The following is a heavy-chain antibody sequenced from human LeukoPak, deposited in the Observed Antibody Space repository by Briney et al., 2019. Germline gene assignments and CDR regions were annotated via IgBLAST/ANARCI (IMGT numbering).Heavy chain of an antibody. J-gene: IGHJ6*03. D-gene: IGHD4-17*01. CDR3: ARTAVGHYYYYMDV. Sequence: GASVKVSCKASGYTITSYDINWVRQATGQGLEWMGWMNPNSGNTGYAQKFQGRVTITRNTSISTAYMELSSLRSEDTAVYYCARTAVGHYYYYMDVWGKGTTVTVSS. CDR1: GYTITSYD. CDR2: MNPNSGNT. V-gene: IGHV1-8*03.